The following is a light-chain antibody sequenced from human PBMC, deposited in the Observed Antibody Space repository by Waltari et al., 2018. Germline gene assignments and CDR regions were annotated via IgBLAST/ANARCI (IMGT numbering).Light chain of an antibody. CDR2: EVI. CDR1: SRAVGGYNY. Sequence: QSALTQPPSASGSPGQSVTISCPGTSRAVGGYNYVPWYHKHPGKAPKLLIYEVIQRPSGVPDRFSGSKSGNTASLTVSGLQAEDEADYFCSSYGGSNNVVFGGGTALTVL. J-gene: IGLJ2*01. V-gene: IGLV2-8*01. CDR3: SSYGGSNNVV.